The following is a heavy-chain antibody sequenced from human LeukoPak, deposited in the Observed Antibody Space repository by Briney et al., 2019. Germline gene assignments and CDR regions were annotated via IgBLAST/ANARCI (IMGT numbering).Heavy chain of an antibody. D-gene: IGHD6-19*01. CDR3: ARGQWPSNY. J-gene: IGHJ4*02. Sequence: SETLSLTCSVSDGSINSYYWNWIRQPPGKGLEWIGEINHSGSTNYNPSLKSRVTISVDTSKNQFSLKLSSVTAADTAVYYCARGQWPSNYWGQGTLVTVSS. CDR2: INHSGST. CDR1: DGSINSYY. V-gene: IGHV4-34*01.